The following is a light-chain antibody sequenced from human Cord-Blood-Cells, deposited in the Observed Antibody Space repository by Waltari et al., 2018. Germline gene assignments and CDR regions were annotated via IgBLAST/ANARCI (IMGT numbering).Light chain of an antibody. CDR3: QQYDNLPPALT. J-gene: IGKJ4*01. Sequence: IQMTQSPSSLSASVGDRVTITCQASQDISNYLNWYQQKPGKAPKLLIYDASNLETGGPSRFSGSGSGTDFTFTISSLQPEDIATYYCQQYDNLPPALTFGGGTKVEIK. V-gene: IGKV1-33*01. CDR2: DAS. CDR1: QDISNY.